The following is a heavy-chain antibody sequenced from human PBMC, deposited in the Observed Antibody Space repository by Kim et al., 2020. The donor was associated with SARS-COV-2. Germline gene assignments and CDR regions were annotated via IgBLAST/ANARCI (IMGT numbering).Heavy chain of an antibody. D-gene: IGHD3-3*01. Sequence: GGSLRLSCAASGFTFRSYWMHWVRQAPGKGLVWVSRINSYGSSTTYADSVQGRFSISRDNAQNTLFLQMYSLRAEGKGVYFCARDLDPSANYYYYGMDVWGQGTTVTVSS. J-gene: IGHJ6*02. CDR3: ARDLDPSANYYYYGMDV. V-gene: IGHV3-74*01. CDR1: GFTFRSYW. CDR2: INSYGSST.